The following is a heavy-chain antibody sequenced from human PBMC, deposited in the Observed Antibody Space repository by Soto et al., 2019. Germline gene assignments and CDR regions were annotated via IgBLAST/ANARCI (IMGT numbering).Heavy chain of an antibody. CDR3: ARGDSTDCSNGVCSCFDNHDMDV. CDR2: INPKSGGT. J-gene: IGHJ6*02. CDR1: GYSFTDYH. V-gene: IGHV1-2*04. D-gene: IGHD2-8*01. Sequence: QVQLVQSGAEVKKPGASVKVSCKASGYSFTDYHIHWVRQAPGPGLEWLGRINPKSGGTSTAQKFQGWVTMTTDTSSSTASMELTRLTSDDTAIYYCARGDSTDCSNGVCSCFDNHDMDVWGQGTTVTVSS.